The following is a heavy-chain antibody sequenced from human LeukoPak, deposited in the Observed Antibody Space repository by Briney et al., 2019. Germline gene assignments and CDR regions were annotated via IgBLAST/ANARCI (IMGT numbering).Heavy chain of an antibody. CDR3: ARDQGDSSSWPGSFDY. CDR1: GGTFSSYA. Sequence: GASVKVSCKASGGTFSSYAISWVRQAPGQGLEWMGGIIPIFGTANYAQKFQGRVTITADESTSTAYMELSSLRSEDTAVYYCARDQGDSSSWPGSFDYWGQGTLVTVSS. V-gene: IGHV1-69*13. J-gene: IGHJ4*02. D-gene: IGHD6-13*01. CDR2: IIPIFGTA.